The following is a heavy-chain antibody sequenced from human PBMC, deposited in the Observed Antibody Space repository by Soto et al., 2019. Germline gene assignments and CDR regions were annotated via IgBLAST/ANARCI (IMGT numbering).Heavy chain of an antibody. V-gene: IGHV3-23*01. D-gene: IGHD4-17*01. CDR1: GFTFSSYA. CDR2: ISGSGGST. J-gene: IGHJ3*02. Sequence: PGGSLRLSCAASGFTFSSYAMSWVRQAPGKGLEWVSVISGSGGSTYYADSVKGRFTISRDNSKNTVYLQLNSLRAEDTAVYYCARWSYGGNSLDAFDIWGQGTMVTVSS. CDR3: ARWSYGGNSLDAFDI.